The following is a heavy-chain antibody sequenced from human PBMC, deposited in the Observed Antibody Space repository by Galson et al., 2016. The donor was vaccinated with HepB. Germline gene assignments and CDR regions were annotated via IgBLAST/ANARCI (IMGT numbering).Heavy chain of an antibody. CDR1: GYIFSGYY. Sequence: SVKVSCKGSGYIFSGYYVHWLRQAPGQGLEWVGRIDPNTGDTTLALKFQDRLSLTRDTSISTAYMGLSGLTLDDTAIYYCARDPYSSGWIEDLGQGSQVIVSS. J-gene: IGHJ4*02. CDR2: IDPNTGDT. D-gene: IGHD6-19*01. V-gene: IGHV1-2*06. CDR3: ARDPYSSGWIED.